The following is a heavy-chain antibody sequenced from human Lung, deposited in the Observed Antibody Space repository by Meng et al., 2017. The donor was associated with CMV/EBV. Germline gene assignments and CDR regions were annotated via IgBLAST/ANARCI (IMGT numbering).Heavy chain of an antibody. CDR1: GFTFSDYY. CDR2: ISPSGSTR. V-gene: IGHV3-11*01. Sequence: GESLKISCAASGFTFSDYYMSWIRQAPGQGLEWVSHISPSGSTRYYADSVKGRFTISRDNADNSLYLQMSSLRAEDTATYYCARGAYTVTSFSEGLLDPWGQGXLVTVSS. D-gene: IGHD4-11*01. J-gene: IGHJ5*02. CDR3: ARGAYTVTSFSEGLLDP.